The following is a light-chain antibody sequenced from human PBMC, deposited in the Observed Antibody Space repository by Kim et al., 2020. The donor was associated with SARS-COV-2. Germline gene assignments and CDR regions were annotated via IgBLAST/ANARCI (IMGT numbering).Light chain of an antibody. CDR2: GAS. J-gene: IGKJ4*01. CDR3: QQYHNWPLT. Sequence: SVSPGERATLSCRASQSVSGNLAWYQQKPGQAPRLLIYGASTRATGIPARFSVSGSGTEFTLTISSLQSEDFAVYYCQQYHNWPLTFGGGTKLEI. V-gene: IGKV3-15*01. CDR1: QSVSGN.